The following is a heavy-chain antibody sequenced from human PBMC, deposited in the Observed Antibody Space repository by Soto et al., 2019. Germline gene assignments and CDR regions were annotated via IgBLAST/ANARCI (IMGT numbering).Heavy chain of an antibody. CDR2: IYYSGST. J-gene: IGHJ6*02. CDR3: ARDPTYYYDSSGYRFPGMDV. Sequence: SETLSLTCTVSGGSISSGGYYWSWIRQHPGKGLEWIGYIYYSGSTYYNPSLKSRVTISVDTSKNQFSLKLSSVTAAVTAVYYCARDPTYYYDSSGYRFPGMDVWGQGTTVTVSS. V-gene: IGHV4-31*03. D-gene: IGHD3-22*01. CDR1: GGSISSGGYY.